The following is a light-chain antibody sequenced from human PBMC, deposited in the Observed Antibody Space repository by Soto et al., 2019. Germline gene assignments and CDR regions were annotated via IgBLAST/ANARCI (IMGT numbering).Light chain of an antibody. CDR2: EAS. CDR1: QGIGNA. V-gene: IGKV1-5*03. CDR3: QHYNSYSEA. J-gene: IGKJ1*01. Sequence: IQMTQSPSSLSASVGDRVTISCRASQGIGNALGLYQQKPGKPPKVLIYEASTLKSGVPSRFSGSGSGTEFTLTISSLQPDDFATYYCQHYNSYSEAFGQGTKVDIK.